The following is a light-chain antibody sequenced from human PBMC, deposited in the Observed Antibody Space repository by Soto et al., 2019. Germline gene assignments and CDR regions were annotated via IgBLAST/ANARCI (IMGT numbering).Light chain of an antibody. Sequence: EIVLTQSPATLSLSPGERATLSCRASQSVSSYLAWYQQKPGQAPRLLIYDASNRATGIPARFSGSGSGTDFSLTISDLEPEDFAVYYCQQRSSWHFRQGTRLEIK. CDR2: DAS. V-gene: IGKV3-11*01. CDR3: QQRSSWH. CDR1: QSVSSY. J-gene: IGKJ5*01.